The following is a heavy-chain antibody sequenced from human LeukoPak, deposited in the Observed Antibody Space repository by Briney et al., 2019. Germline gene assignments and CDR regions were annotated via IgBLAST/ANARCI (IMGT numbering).Heavy chain of an antibody. V-gene: IGHV1-46*01. J-gene: IGHJ6*03. D-gene: IGHD6-6*01. CDR2: INPSGNSA. CDR1: GYTFTSYS. Sequence: ASVKVSCKASGYTFTSYSLHWVRQAPGQGLEWMGIINPSGNSAGYAQKFQGRVTMTRDTSISTAYMELSRLRSDDTAVYYCARDKSIAAPRRYYYYMDVWGKGTTVTVSS. CDR3: ARDKSIAAPRRYYYYMDV.